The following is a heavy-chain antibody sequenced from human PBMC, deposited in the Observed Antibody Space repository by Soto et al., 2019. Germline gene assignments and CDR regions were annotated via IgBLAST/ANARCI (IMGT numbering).Heavy chain of an antibody. Sequence: PGESLKISCKGSGYSFTSYWISWVRQMPGKGLEWMGRIDPSDSYTNYSPSFQGHVTISADKSISTAYLQWSSLKASDTAMYYCARHSVVVDTAMVTWGYYYGMDVWGQGTTVTVSS. D-gene: IGHD5-18*01. CDR1: GYSFTSYW. CDR3: ARHSVVVDTAMVTWGYYYGMDV. CDR2: IDPSDSYT. V-gene: IGHV5-10-1*01. J-gene: IGHJ6*02.